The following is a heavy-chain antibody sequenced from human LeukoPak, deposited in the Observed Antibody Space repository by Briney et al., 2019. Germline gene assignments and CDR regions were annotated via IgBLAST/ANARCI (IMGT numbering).Heavy chain of an antibody. CDR2: ITSSSSYI. D-gene: IGHD1-1*01. Sequence: GGSLRLSCSASGFTFSSYSMNWVRQAPGKGLEWVSSITSSSSYIFYADSVKGRFTISRDNAKNSLYLQMASLTAEDTAVYYCARVCLTTNCPSLDYWGQGTLVTVSS. J-gene: IGHJ4*02. V-gene: IGHV3-21*01. CDR3: ARVCLTTNCPSLDY. CDR1: GFTFSSYS.